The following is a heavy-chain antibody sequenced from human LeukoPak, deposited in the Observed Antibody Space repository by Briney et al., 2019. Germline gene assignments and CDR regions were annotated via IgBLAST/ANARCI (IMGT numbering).Heavy chain of an antibody. CDR1: GFTFSSYS. Sequence: PGGSLGLSCAASGFTFSSYSMNWVRQAPGKGLEWVSSISSSSSYIYYADSVKGRFTISRDNAKNSLYLQMNSLRAEDTAVYYCASLEPAAIGGAFDIWGQGTMVTVSS. D-gene: IGHD2-2*01. CDR2: ISSSSSYI. CDR3: ASLEPAAIGGAFDI. V-gene: IGHV3-21*01. J-gene: IGHJ3*02.